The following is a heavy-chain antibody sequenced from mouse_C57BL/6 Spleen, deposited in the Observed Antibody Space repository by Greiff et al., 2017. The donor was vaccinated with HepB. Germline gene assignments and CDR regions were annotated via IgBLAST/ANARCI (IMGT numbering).Heavy chain of an antibody. Sequence: QVQLQQSGAELARPGASVKLSCKASGYTFTSYGISWVKQRTGQGLEWIGEIYPRSGNTYYNEKFKGKATLTADKSSSTAYMELRSLTSEDSAVYFCAPESNPVAYWGQGTLVTVSA. D-gene: IGHD2-5*01. J-gene: IGHJ3*01. V-gene: IGHV1-81*01. CDR1: GYTFTSYG. CDR3: APESNPVAY. CDR2: IYPRSGNT.